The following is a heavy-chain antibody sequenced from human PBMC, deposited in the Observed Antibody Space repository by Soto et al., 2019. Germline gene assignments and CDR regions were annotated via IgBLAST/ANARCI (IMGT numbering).Heavy chain of an antibody. Sequence: DVQLWESGGGLVQPGGSLRLSCAASGFSSGSYALSWVRQAPGKGLEWVSTISGSDGKTFYADSVKGRFSISRDTSQSTLYLQMNSLRADDTAMYYCARWSYLDYWGQGTRVTVSS. D-gene: IGHD3-3*01. CDR3: ARWSYLDY. CDR1: GFSSGSYA. CDR2: ISGSDGKT. J-gene: IGHJ4*02. V-gene: IGHV3-23*01.